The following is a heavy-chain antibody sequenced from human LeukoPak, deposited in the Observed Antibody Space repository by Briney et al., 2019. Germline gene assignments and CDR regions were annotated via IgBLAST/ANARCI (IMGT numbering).Heavy chain of an antibody. D-gene: IGHD5-24*01. CDR1: GFTFSSYG. J-gene: IGHJ3*02. CDR3: ARDVQRDGYNFGAFDI. Sequence: GGSLRLSCAASGFTFSSYGMHWVRQAPGKGLEWVAVIWYDGSNKYYADSVKGRFTISRDNSKNTLYLQMNSLRAEDTAVYYCARDVQRDGYNFGAFDIWGQGTMVTVSS. V-gene: IGHV3-33*01. CDR2: IWYDGSNK.